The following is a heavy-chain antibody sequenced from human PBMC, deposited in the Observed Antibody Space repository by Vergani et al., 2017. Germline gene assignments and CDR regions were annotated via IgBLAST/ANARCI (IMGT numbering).Heavy chain of an antibody. Sequence: QVQLVQSGAEVKKPGSSVKVSCKASGAPFRSNTISWLRQAPGQGPEWMGGITPFFPTGHYAQKFQGRVTITADESATTVYMELSSLRSEDTAVYYCASPRTAENPPKPLYYFYGLDVWGQGTTVTVSS. CDR2: ITPFFPTG. CDR1: GAPFRSNT. CDR3: ASPRTAENPPKPLYYFYGLDV. V-gene: IGHV1-69*01. J-gene: IGHJ6*02. D-gene: IGHD7-27*01.